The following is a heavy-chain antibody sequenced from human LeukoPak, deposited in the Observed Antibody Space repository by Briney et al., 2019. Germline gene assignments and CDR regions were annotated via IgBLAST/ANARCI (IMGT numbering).Heavy chain of an antibody. Sequence: SETLSLTCTVSGGSISSYYWSWIRQPPGKGLEWIRYIYYSGSTNYNPSLESRVTISVDTSESQFSLKLSSVTAADTAVYYCARVGYGGNLAFDVWGQGTMVTVSS. CDR1: GGSISSYY. D-gene: IGHD4-23*01. CDR3: ARVGYGGNLAFDV. J-gene: IGHJ3*01. V-gene: IGHV4-59*01. CDR2: IYYSGST.